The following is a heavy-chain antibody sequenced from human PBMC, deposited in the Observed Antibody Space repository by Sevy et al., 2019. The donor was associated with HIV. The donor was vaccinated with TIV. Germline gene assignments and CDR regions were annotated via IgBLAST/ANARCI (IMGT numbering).Heavy chain of an antibody. Sequence: SETLSLTCTVSGDSISGYYWNWIRQPPGKGLEWIGYIYYNGITNYSPSLKSRVTISVDTSNNHFSLKLSSLTAADTAAYYCAGGGNGRAYPHYYYYYMDVWGKGATVTVSS. CDR1: GDSISGYY. D-gene: IGHD2-8*01. CDR3: AGGGNGRAYPHYYYYYMDV. J-gene: IGHJ6*03. CDR2: IYYNGIT. V-gene: IGHV4-59*01.